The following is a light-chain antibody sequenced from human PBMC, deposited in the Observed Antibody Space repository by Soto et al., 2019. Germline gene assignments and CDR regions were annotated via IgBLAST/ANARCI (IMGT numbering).Light chain of an antibody. Sequence: QSALTQPRSVSGSPGQSVTISCTGTSSDVGGYNYVSWYQQHPGKAPKLMIYDVSKRPSGVPDRFSGYKSGNTASLTISGLQAEDEADYYCCSYAGSYPLVFGGGTKVTVL. CDR2: DVS. V-gene: IGLV2-11*01. J-gene: IGLJ2*01. CDR3: CSYAGSYPLV. CDR1: SSDVGGYNY.